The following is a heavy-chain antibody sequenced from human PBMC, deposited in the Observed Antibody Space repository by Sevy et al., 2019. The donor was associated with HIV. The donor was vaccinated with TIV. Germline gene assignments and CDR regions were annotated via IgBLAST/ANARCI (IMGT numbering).Heavy chain of an antibody. D-gene: IGHD3-10*01. V-gene: IGHV3-30*18. Sequence: GGSLRLSCAASGFTFSSYGMHWVRRAPGKGLGWVAVLSYDGSNKDYADSVKGRFTISRDNSKNTLYLQMNSLRAEDTAVYYCAKGTEFFDYWGQGTLVTVSS. CDR3: AKGTEFFDY. J-gene: IGHJ4*02. CDR1: GFTFSSYG. CDR2: LSYDGSNK.